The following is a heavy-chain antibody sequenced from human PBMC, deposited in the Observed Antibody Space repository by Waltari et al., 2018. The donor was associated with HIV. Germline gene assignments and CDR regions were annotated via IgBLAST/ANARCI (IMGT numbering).Heavy chain of an antibody. CDR2: IYSGGST. D-gene: IGHD3-3*01. V-gene: IGHV3-53*01. Sequence: EVQLVESGGGLIQPGGSLRRTCAASGITVSSSYMSCVRLVPGKGLEWVPVIYSGGSTYYADSVKGRFTISRDNSKNTLYLQMNSLRAEDTAVYYCARARTYYDFWSGNYSPDYFDYWGQGTLITVSS. J-gene: IGHJ4*02. CDR3: ARARTYYDFWSGNYSPDYFDY. CDR1: GITVSSSY.